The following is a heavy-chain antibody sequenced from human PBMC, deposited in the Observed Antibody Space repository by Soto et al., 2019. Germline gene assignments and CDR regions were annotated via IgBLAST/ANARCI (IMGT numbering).Heavy chain of an antibody. D-gene: IGHD1-26*01. J-gene: IGHJ6*02. CDR3: ARTIVGATFYYYGMDV. CDR2: ISAYNGNN. V-gene: IGHV1-18*01. CDR1: GYTFTSYG. Sequence: ASVKVSCKASGYTFTSYGISWVRQAPGQGLEWMGWISAYNGNNNYAQKLQGRVTMTTDTSTITAYLELRSPRSDDTAVYYCARTIVGATFYYYGMDVWGQGTTVTVSS.